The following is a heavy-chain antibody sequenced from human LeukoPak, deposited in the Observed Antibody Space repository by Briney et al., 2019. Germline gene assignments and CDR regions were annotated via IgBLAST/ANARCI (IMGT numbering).Heavy chain of an antibody. V-gene: IGHV4-59*08. CDR3: ARHVYDTPLVYFDY. D-gene: IGHD3-22*01. CDR1: GGSISSYY. Sequence: SETLSLTCTVSGGSISSYYWSWIRQPPGKGLEWIGYIYYSGSTNYNPSLKSRVTISVDTSKNQFSLKLSSVTAADTAVYYCARHVYDTPLVYFDYWGQGTLVTVSS. J-gene: IGHJ4*02. CDR2: IYYSGST.